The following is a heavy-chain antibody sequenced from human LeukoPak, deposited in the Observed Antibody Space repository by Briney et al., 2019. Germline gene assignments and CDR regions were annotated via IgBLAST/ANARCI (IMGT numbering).Heavy chain of an antibody. J-gene: IGHJ4*02. D-gene: IGHD5-12*01. CDR1: GFTFSSYA. CDR2: ISYDGSNK. Sequence: GGSLRLSCAASGFTFSSYAMHWVRQAPGKGXEWVAVISYDGSNKYYADSVKGRFTISRDNSKNTLYLQMNSLRAEDTAVYYCARDLGSEFDYWGQGTLVTVSS. V-gene: IGHV3-30-3*01. CDR3: ARDLGSEFDY.